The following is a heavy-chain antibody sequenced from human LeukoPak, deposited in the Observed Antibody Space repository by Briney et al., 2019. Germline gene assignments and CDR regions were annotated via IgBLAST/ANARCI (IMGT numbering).Heavy chain of an antibody. D-gene: IGHD3-3*01. CDR3: AREYDFWTGTDFSRGWLDP. J-gene: IGHJ5*02. Sequence: SETLSLTCSISGVSINDHYWAWIRQPAGRGLEWIGHIYISGTTDYNPSLRSRVTISLDMSKNSFSLRLTSMTAADSAVYYCAREYDFWTGTDFSRGWLDPWGQGIVVTVSS. CDR2: IYISGTT. V-gene: IGHV4-4*07. CDR1: GVSINDHY.